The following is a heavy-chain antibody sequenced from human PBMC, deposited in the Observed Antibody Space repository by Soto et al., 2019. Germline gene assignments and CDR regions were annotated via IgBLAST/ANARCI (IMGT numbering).Heavy chain of an antibody. CDR2: KSISGST. D-gene: IGHD3-16*01. CDR1: GASMSDYF. Sequence: SETLSLTCTVSGASMSDYFWTWIRLPAGKRLEWIGRKSISGSTDYNPSLKGRASMSVDTSKNQFSLRLISVTAADTALHYCARSLGSAAGWSFDVWGQGTLVTVSS. V-gene: IGHV4-4*07. CDR3: ARSLGSAAGWSFDV. J-gene: IGHJ4*02.